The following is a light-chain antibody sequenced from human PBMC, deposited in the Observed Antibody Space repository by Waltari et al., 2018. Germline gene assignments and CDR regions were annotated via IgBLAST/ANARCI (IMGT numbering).Light chain of an antibody. CDR1: SSNIGAGYD. CDR3: QSYDSSLSGRYV. V-gene: IGLV1-40*01. Sequence: QSVLTQPPSVSGAPGQRVTISCTGSSSNIGAGYDVHWYQQLPGTAPKLLIYGTVNRPSGVPDRFSGSKSGTSASLAITGLQAEDEADYYCQSYDSSLSGRYVFGTGTKVTVL. CDR2: GTV. J-gene: IGLJ1*01.